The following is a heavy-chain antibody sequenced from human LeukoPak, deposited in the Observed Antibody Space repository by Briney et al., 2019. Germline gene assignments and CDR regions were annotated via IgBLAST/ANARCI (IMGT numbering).Heavy chain of an antibody. D-gene: IGHD4-23*01. Sequence: SVKVSCKASGGTFSSYAIGWVRQAPGQGLEWMGGTIPIYGTANYAQKFQGRVTITTDESTSTAYMELSSLRSEDTAVYYCARAPSYYGGHDYWGQGTLVTVSS. V-gene: IGHV1-69*05. J-gene: IGHJ4*02. CDR2: TIPIYGTA. CDR3: ARAPSYYGGHDY. CDR1: GGTFSSYA.